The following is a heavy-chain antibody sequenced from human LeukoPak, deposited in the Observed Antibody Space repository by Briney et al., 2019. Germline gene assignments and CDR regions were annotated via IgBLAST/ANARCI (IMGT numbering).Heavy chain of an antibody. CDR1: GGTFSSYA. V-gene: IGHV1-69*13. J-gene: IGHJ3*02. CDR2: IIPIFGTA. D-gene: IGHD1-26*01. Sequence: SVKVSCKASGGTFSSYAISWVRQAPGQGLEWMGGIIPIFGTANYAQKFQGRVTITADEYTSTAYMELSSLRSEDTAVYYCARDLGATRGGHDAFDIWGQGTMVSVSS. CDR3: ARDLGATRGGHDAFDI.